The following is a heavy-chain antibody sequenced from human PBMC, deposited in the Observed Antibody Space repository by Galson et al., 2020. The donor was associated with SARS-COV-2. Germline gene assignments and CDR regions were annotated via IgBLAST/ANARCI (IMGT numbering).Heavy chain of an antibody. J-gene: IGHJ4*02. CDR2: TYYRSKWYN. CDR1: GDSVSSNSAA. D-gene: IGHD3-9*01. V-gene: IGHV6-1*01. CDR3: ARAPLAVHFDWLLYYFDY. Sequence: SQTLSLTCAISGDSVSSNSAAWNWIRQSPSRGLEWLGRTYYRSKWYNNYAVSVKSRITINPDTSKNQFSLQLNSVTPEDTAVYYCARAPLAVHFDWLLYYFDYWGQGTLVTVSS.